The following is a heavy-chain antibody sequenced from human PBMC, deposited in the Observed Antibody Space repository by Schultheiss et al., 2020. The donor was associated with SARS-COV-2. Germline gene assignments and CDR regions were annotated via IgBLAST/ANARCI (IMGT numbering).Heavy chain of an antibody. V-gene: IGHV3-30*18. Sequence: GESLKISCAASGFTFSYYYMSGVRQAPGKGLEWVAVISYDGSNKYYADSVKGRFTISRDNSKNTLYLQMNSLRAEDTAVYYCAKDHASGYDPNYFDYWGQGTLVTVSS. CDR1: GFTFSYYY. CDR2: ISYDGSNK. D-gene: IGHD5-12*01. J-gene: IGHJ4*02. CDR3: AKDHASGYDPNYFDY.